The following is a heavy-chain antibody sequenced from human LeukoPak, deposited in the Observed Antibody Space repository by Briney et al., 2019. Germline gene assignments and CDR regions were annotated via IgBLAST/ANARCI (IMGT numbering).Heavy chain of an antibody. Sequence: SETLSLTCTVSGGSISSYYWSWIRQSPGKGLEWIGYIYYSGSTNYNPSLKSRVTISVATSKNQFSLKLSSVTAADTAVCYCAREYCSSTSCYFDYWGQGTLVTVSS. CDR2: IYYSGST. CDR1: GGSISSYY. J-gene: IGHJ4*02. CDR3: AREYCSSTSCYFDY. D-gene: IGHD2-2*01. V-gene: IGHV4-59*13.